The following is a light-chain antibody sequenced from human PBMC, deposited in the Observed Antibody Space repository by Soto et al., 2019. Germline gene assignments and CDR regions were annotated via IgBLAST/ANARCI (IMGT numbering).Light chain of an antibody. V-gene: IGKV1-9*01. Sequence: DIQLTQSPSFLSASVGDRVTVTCRASQGISSYLAWYQQKPGKAPKLLIYAASTLQSGVPSRFSGSGSGTEFPLTIRSLQPEVFATYCCQQLNSNPYTFGQGYKLEI. CDR2: AAS. J-gene: IGKJ2*01. CDR1: QGISSY. CDR3: QQLNSNPYT.